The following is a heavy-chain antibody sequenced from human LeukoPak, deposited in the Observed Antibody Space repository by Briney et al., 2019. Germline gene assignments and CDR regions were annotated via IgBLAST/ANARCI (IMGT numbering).Heavy chain of an antibody. CDR1: GGSISTNSYS. Sequence: PSETLSLTCTVSGGSISTNSYSWGWIRQPPGKGLEWIGSIYYSGSTYYNPSLKSRVTISVDTSKNQFSLKLSSVTAAETAMYYCARQNYGDYAHLDYWGQGTLVTVSS. D-gene: IGHD4-17*01. J-gene: IGHJ4*02. V-gene: IGHV4-39*01. CDR3: ARQNYGDYAHLDY. CDR2: IYYSGST.